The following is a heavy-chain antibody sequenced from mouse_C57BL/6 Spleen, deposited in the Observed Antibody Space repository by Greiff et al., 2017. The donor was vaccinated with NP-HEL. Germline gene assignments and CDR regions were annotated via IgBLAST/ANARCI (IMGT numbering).Heavy chain of an antibody. Sequence: VQLQQSGAELVKPGASVKMSCKASGYTFTSYTMHWVKQRPGQGLEWIGYINPSSGYTQYKQKFKDKATLTADKSSSTAYMQLSSLTSEDSAVYYCARKSTRASYWGQGTTLTVSS. CDR2: INPSSGYT. V-gene: IGHV1-4*01. J-gene: IGHJ2*01. CDR1: GYTFTSYT. CDR3: ARKSTRASY. D-gene: IGHD3-1*01.